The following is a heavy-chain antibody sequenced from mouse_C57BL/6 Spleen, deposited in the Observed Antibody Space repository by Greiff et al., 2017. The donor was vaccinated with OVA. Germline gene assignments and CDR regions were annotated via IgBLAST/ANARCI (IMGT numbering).Heavy chain of an antibody. J-gene: IGHJ1*03. V-gene: IGHV1-76*01. CDR2: IYPGSGNT. Sequence: VQLQQSGAELVRPGASVKLSCKASGYTFTDYYINWVKQRPGQGLEWIARIYPGSGNTYYNEKFKGKATLTAEKSSSTAYMQLSSLTSEDSAVYFCARERDGYLDVWGTGTTVTVSS. CDR3: ARERDGYLDV. CDR1: GYTFTDYY.